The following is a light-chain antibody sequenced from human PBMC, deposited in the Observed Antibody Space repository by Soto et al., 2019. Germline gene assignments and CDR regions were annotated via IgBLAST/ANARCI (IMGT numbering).Light chain of an antibody. V-gene: IGKV3D-7*01. CDR2: GAS. CDR3: QQDYNLHQDT. Sequence: EIVMTQSPATLSLSPGERATLSCRASQSVTSSYLSWYQQKPGQAPRLLIYGASTRATGIPARFSGSGSGTDFTLDISSLQPEDFAVYYCQQDYNLHQDTFGQGTKLEIK. CDR1: QSVTSSY. J-gene: IGKJ2*01.